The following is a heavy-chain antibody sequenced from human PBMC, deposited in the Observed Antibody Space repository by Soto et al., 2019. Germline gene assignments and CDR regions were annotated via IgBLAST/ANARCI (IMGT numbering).Heavy chain of an antibody. V-gene: IGHV3-9*01. CDR1: GFTFDDYG. Sequence: GGSLRLSCAASGFTFDDYGMHWVRQAPGKGLEWVSGISWNSGSRDYADSVKGRFTISRDNAKNSLYLQMNSLRAEDTALYYCAKDGYDTSGNYFDYWGQGTLVTVSS. CDR3: AKDGYDTSGNYFDY. CDR2: ISWNSGSR. J-gene: IGHJ4*02. D-gene: IGHD3-22*01.